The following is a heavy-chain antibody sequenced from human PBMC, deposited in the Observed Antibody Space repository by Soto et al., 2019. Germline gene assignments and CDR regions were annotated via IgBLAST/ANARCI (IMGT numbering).Heavy chain of an antibody. J-gene: IGHJ4*02. V-gene: IGHV1-69*01. D-gene: IGHD3-3*01. Sequence: QEQLVQSGAEVKKPGSSVKVSCKASGGLFSSYPISWVRQVPGQGLEWMGGIIPVFQTAYYTQRFQGRVTITADESTKAACMELSSLRSEETAMYYCARGGSGYTWFNEFWGQGGLVTVSS. CDR1: GGLFSSYP. CDR2: IIPVFQTA. CDR3: ARGGSGYTWFNEF.